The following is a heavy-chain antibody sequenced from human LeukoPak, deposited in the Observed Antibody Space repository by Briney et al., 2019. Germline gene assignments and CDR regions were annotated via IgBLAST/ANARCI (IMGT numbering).Heavy chain of an antibody. D-gene: IGHD4-23*01. V-gene: IGHV4-34*01. Sequence: SETLSLTCGVDSASFKSYYWSWIRQPPGKGLEWIGEINHGGSTNYNPSLKGRVTISVDMSKNQVFLKLKSVTAADTAVYFCATPDGGDGNSGYWGQGTLVTVSS. CDR2: INHGGST. CDR1: SASFKSYY. CDR3: ATPDGGDGNSGY. J-gene: IGHJ4*02.